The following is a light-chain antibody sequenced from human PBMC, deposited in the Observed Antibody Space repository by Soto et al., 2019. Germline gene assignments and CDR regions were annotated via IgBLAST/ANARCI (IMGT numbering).Light chain of an antibody. CDR2: EGS. CDR1: SSDVGNYNL. V-gene: IGLV2-23*01. Sequence: QSALTQPASVSGSHGQSISISCTGTSSDVGNYNLVSWYQQHPGKAPKLMIYEGSKRPSGVSNRFSASKSGNTASLTISGLQAEDEADYYCCSYAGSSTYYVFGTGTKVTVL. J-gene: IGLJ1*01. CDR3: CSYAGSSTYYV.